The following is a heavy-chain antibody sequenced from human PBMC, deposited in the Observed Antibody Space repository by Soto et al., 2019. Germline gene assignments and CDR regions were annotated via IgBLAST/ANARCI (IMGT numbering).Heavy chain of an antibody. D-gene: IGHD3-3*01. J-gene: IGHJ4*02. V-gene: IGHV3-13*01. CDR3: ARGGSSTSRFLEWFYSFDY. Sequence: GGSLRLSCAASGFTFSSYDMHWVRQATGKGLEWVSAIGTAGDTYYSGSVKGRFTISRENAKNSLYLQMNSLRAGDTTVYYCARGGSSTSRFLEWFYSFDYWGQGTLVTVSS. CDR2: IGTAGDT. CDR1: GFTFSSYD.